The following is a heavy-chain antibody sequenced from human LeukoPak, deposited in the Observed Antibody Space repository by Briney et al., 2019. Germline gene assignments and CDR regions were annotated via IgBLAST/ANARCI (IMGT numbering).Heavy chain of an antibody. J-gene: IGHJ6*02. CDR3: ARVRLLWFGELDGSYGMDV. D-gene: IGHD3-10*01. CDR2: ISAYNGNT. Sequence: ASVKVSCKASGYTFTSYGISWVRQAPGQGLEWMGWISAYNGNTNYAQKLQGRVTMTTDTSTSTAYMELRSLRSDDTAVYYCARVRLLWFGELDGSYGMDVGGQGTTVTVSS. CDR1: GYTFTSYG. V-gene: IGHV1-18*01.